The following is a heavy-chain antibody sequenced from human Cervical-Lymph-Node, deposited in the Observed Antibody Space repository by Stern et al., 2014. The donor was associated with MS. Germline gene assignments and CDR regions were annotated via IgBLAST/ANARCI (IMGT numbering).Heavy chain of an antibody. D-gene: IGHD1-26*01. CDR3: AKGPGSWAGRFDY. Sequence: QLVQSGGGVVQPGRSLRLSCAASGFTFSSYGMHWVRQAPGKGLEWVAVISYDGSNKYYADSVKGRFTISRDNSKNTLYLQMNSLRAEDTAVYYCAKGPGSWAGRFDYWGQGTLVTVSS. CDR1: GFTFSSYG. J-gene: IGHJ4*02. V-gene: IGHV3-30*18. CDR2: ISYDGSNK.